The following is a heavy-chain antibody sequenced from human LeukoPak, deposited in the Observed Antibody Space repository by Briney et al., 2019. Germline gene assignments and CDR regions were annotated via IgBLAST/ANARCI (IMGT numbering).Heavy chain of an antibody. J-gene: IGHJ4*02. Sequence: SETLSLTCTVAGDSISSSSYYWGWIRQPPGKWLEWVGSIYYSGNTYYNPSLNSRITISVDTSKTQFSLKLSSVTAADTAVYYCARLWFGELTADYWGQGTLVTVSS. CDR3: ARLWFGELTADY. D-gene: IGHD3-10*01. CDR1: GDSISSSSYY. CDR2: IYYSGNT. V-gene: IGHV4-39*07.